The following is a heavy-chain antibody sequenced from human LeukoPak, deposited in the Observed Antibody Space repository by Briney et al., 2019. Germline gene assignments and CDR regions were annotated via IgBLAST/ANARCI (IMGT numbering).Heavy chain of an antibody. Sequence: PGGSLRLSCAASGFTFSGYSMNWVRQAPGKGLEWVSSISSSSSYIYYADSVKGRFTISRDNAKNSLYLQMNSLRAEDTAVYYCASPPYYYDSSGYWYWGQGTLVTVSS. D-gene: IGHD3-22*01. CDR3: ASPPYYYDSSGYWY. CDR2: ISSSSSYI. V-gene: IGHV3-21*01. CDR1: GFTFSGYS. J-gene: IGHJ4*02.